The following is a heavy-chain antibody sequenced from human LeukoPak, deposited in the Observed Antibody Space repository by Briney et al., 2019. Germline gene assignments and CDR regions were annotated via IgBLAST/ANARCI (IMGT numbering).Heavy chain of an antibody. D-gene: IGHD5-18*01. Sequence: GASVKVSCKASGGTFSSYAISWVRQAPGQGLEWMGGIIPIFGTANYAQKFQGRVTITADESTSTAYMELSSLRSEDTAVYYCARDRGYSYGHRGYYYYYMDVWGKGTTVTISS. CDR2: IIPIFGTA. V-gene: IGHV1-69*13. CDR3: ARDRGYSYGHRGYYYYYMDV. CDR1: GGTFSSYA. J-gene: IGHJ6*03.